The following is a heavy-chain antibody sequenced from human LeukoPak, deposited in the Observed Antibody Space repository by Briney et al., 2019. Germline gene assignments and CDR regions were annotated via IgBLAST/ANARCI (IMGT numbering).Heavy chain of an antibody. Sequence: ASVKVSCRASGGTFSSYAISWVRQAPGQGLEWMGGIIPIFGTANYAQKFQGRVTITADKSTSTAYMELGSLRSEDTAVYYCARDVLGYCSGGSCYSDYWGQGTLVTVSS. CDR2: IIPIFGTA. CDR3: ARDVLGYCSGGSCYSDY. J-gene: IGHJ4*02. V-gene: IGHV1-69*06. CDR1: GGTFSSYA. D-gene: IGHD2-15*01.